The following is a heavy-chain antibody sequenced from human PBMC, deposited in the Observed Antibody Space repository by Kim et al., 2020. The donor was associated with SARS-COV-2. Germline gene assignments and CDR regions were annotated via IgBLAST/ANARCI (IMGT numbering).Heavy chain of an antibody. J-gene: IGHJ4*02. CDR1: GFTFSSYA. D-gene: IGHD3-16*01. CDR2: ISYDGSNK. CDR3: ARGGGVQYDYAPTGGYYFDY. Sequence: GGSLRLSCAASGFTFSSYAMHWVRQAPGKGLEWVAVISYDGSNKYYADSVKGRFTISRDNSKNTLYLQMNSLRAEDTAVYYCARGGGVQYDYAPTGGYYFDYWGQGTLVTVSS. V-gene: IGHV3-30-3*01.